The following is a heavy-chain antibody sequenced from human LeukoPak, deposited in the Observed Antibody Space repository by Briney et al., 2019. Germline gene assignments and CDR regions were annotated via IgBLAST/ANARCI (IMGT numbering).Heavy chain of an antibody. CDR2: MRLAGSVT. CDR1: ASTFSRSY. J-gene: IGHJ4*02. Sequence: PSGGSLRLSCAASASTFSRSYMGWVRQAPGKGLEWVALMRLAGSVTYYVESVKGRFTISRDNAKNSLYLQMNSLRAEDTAVYYCARDFGGYCSSSNCYLGWLDYWGQGTLVTVSS. V-gene: IGHV3-7*01. D-gene: IGHD2-2*01. CDR3: ARDFGGYCSSSNCYLGWLDY.